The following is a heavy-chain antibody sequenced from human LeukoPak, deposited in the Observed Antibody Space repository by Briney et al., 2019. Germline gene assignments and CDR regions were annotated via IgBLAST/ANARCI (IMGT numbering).Heavy chain of an antibody. Sequence: PGGSLRLSCAVSGFTFSSYAMRWVRQAPGKGLEWVSAISGSGGCTYYADSVKGRFTISRDNSKNTLYLQMNSLRAEDTAVYYCAKELSSGWYKAHPFDYWGQGTLVTVSS. CDR1: GFTFSSYA. J-gene: IGHJ4*02. CDR3: AKELSSGWYKAHPFDY. D-gene: IGHD6-19*01. CDR2: ISGSGGCT. V-gene: IGHV3-23*01.